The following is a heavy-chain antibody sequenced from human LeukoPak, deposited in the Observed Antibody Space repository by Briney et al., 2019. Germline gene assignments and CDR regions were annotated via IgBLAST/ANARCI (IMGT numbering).Heavy chain of an antibody. CDR3: ARTTVVAKYFDY. CDR2: IHYSGST. CDR1: GGSISSGGYY. J-gene: IGHJ4*02. Sequence: SETLSLTCTVSGGSISSGGYYWSWIRQHPGKGLEWIGYIHYSGSTYYNPSLKSRVIISVDTSKNQFSLKLSSVTVADTAVYYCARTTVVAKYFDYWGQGTLVTVSS. D-gene: IGHD4-23*01. V-gene: IGHV4-31*03.